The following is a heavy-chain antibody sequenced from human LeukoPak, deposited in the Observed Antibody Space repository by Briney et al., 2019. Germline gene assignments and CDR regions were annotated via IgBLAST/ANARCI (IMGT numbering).Heavy chain of an antibody. CDR3: ARSLSPYYDVTSAYWVWGY. CDR2: INQSGDT. CDR1: GETFSGYY. V-gene: IGHV4-34*01. J-gene: IGHJ4*02. D-gene: IGHD3-3*01. Sequence: SETLSLTCGVSGETFSGYYWSWLCQPPGKGLEWIGEINQSGDTNYNPSFESRVTMSVDASKKQFSLKVKSVTAADGAVYYCARSLSPYYDVTSAYWVWGYWGQGSLVIISA.